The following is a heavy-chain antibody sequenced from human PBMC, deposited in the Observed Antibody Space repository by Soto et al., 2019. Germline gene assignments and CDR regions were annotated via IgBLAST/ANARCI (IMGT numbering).Heavy chain of an antibody. CDR3: ARAGKYYYGSGSRYYYGMDV. CDR2: ISGYNGNT. J-gene: IGHJ6*02. V-gene: IGHV1-18*04. D-gene: IGHD3-10*01. Sequence: QVQLVQSGAEVKKPGASVKVSCKASGYTFTSYGVSWVRQAPGQGLEWLGWISGYNGNTNYAQKLQGRVTMTTDTSTSTAYMEVRSLRSDDTAVYYCARAGKYYYGSGSRYYYGMDVWGQGITVTVSS. CDR1: GYTFTSYG.